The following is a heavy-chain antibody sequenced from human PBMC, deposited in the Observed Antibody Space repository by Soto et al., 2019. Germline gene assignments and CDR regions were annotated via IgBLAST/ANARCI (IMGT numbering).Heavy chain of an antibody. CDR3: AKGRGYCSGGSCYSDY. J-gene: IGHJ4*02. D-gene: IGHD2-15*01. CDR2: ISGSGDNT. V-gene: IGHV3-23*01. Sequence: EVQLLESGGGLVQPGGSLRLSCAASGFTFASYAMSWVRQAPGKGLEWVSTISGSGDNTFYADSVRGRFTISRDNSKITLYLQMNSLRAEDTAVYYCAKGRGYCSGGSCYSDYWGQGILVTVSS. CDR1: GFTFASYA.